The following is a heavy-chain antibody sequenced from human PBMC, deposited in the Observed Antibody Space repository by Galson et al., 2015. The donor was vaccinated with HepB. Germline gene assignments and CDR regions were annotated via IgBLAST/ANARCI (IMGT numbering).Heavy chain of an antibody. J-gene: IGHJ5*02. Sequence: SLRLSCAASGFTFSSYGMHWVRQAPGKGLEWVAVVSYDGSNKYYADSVKGRFTIPRDNSKNTLYLQMNNLRAEDTAIYYCAKDGGRGYTYGPNWFDPWGQGTLVTVSS. V-gene: IGHV3-30*18. CDR1: GFTFSSYG. D-gene: IGHD5-18*01. CDR2: VSYDGSNK. CDR3: AKDGGRGYTYGPNWFDP.